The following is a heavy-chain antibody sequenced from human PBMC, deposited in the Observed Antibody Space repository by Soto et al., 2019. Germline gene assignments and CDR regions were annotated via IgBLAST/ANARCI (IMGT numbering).Heavy chain of an antibody. D-gene: IGHD3-22*01. CDR2: IKSKTDGGTT. CDR3: TTDPVTLVVVVPSSG. CDR1: GFTFSNAW. V-gene: IGHV3-15*07. J-gene: IGHJ4*01. Sequence: EVQLVESGGGLVKPGGSLRLSCAASGFTFSNAWMNWVRQAPGKGLEWVGRIKSKTDGGTTDYAAPVKGRFTISRDDSKNTLYMQINSLKTEDTAVYYCTTDPVTLVVVVPSSGWGHGNLVTLAS.